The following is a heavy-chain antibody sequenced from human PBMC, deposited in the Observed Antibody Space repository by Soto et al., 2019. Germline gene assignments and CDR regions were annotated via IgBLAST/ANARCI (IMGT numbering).Heavy chain of an antibody. CDR1: GFTFSSYA. V-gene: IGHV3-30-3*01. Sequence: GRSLGLSWAPSGFTFSSYAMHWVRQAPGKGLEWVAVISYDGSNKYYADSVKGRFTISRDNSKNTLYLQMNILRTEDTAVYYCASGFLGSWSYYYNSMDVWGEGTTVTVS. D-gene: IGHD6-13*01. CDR3: ASGFLGSWSYYYNSMDV. CDR2: ISYDGSNK. J-gene: IGHJ6*02.